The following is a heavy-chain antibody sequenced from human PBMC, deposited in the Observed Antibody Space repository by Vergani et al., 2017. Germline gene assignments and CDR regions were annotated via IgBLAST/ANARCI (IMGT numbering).Heavy chain of an antibody. CDR1: GFTFSTYD. CDR2: IGTAGDT. Sequence: EVQLVESGGGLVQPGGSLRLSCAASGFTFSTYDMHLVRQATGKGLEWVSAIGTAGDTYYPGSVKGRFTISRENAKNSLYLQMNGLRAGDTAVYCCARDLAYSTAWPFCDSRGQGTLVTVAS. CDR3: ARDLAYSTAWPFCDS. D-gene: IGHD3-3*02. V-gene: IGHV3-13*01. J-gene: IGHJ4*02.